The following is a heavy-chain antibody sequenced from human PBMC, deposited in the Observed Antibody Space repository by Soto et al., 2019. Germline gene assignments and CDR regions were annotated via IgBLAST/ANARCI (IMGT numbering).Heavy chain of an antibody. Sequence: ASVKVSCKASGYTFTSYGISWVRQAPGQGLEWMGWISAYNGNTNYAQKLQGRVTMTTDTSTSTAYMELRSLRSDDTAVHYCARDDYIWGSYPHPGPPDYWGQGTLVTVSS. CDR3: ARDDYIWGSYPHPGPPDY. J-gene: IGHJ4*02. CDR2: ISAYNGNT. V-gene: IGHV1-18*01. D-gene: IGHD3-16*02. CDR1: GYTFTSYG.